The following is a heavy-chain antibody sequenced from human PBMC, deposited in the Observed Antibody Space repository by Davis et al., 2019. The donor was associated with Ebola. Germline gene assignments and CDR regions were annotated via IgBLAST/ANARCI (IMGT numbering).Heavy chain of an antibody. CDR1: GFTFSSYS. D-gene: IGHD3-22*01. CDR3: ARDAIKGDYYDSSGYSRGVDP. Sequence: GESLKISCAASGFTFSSYSMNWVRRAPGRGLEWVSYISSSSDIIYYADSVKGRFAVSRDNAKKSLYLQMNSLRDEDTAVYYCARDAIKGDYYDSSGYSRGVDPWGQGTLVTVSS. J-gene: IGHJ5*02. CDR2: ISSSSDII. V-gene: IGHV3-48*02.